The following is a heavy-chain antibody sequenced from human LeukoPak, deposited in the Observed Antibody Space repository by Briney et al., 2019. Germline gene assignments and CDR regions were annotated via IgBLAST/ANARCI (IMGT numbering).Heavy chain of an antibody. CDR1: GFTFSSYW. CDR3: ARDISYGSGSYYNAFDY. D-gene: IGHD3-10*01. Sequence: GGSLRLSCAASGFTFSSYWMSWVRQAPGKGLEWVANIKQDGSEKYYVDSVKGRFTISRDNAKNSLYLQMNSLRAEDTAVYYCARDISYGSGSYYNAFDYWGQGTLVTVSS. V-gene: IGHV3-7*01. CDR2: IKQDGSEK. J-gene: IGHJ4*02.